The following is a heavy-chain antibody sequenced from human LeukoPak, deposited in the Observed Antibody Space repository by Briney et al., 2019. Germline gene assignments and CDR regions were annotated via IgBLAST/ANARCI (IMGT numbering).Heavy chain of an antibody. V-gene: IGHV3-9*01. CDR1: GFMFNDYA. CDR3: AKGPGLGAGKRYLDL. Sequence: GRSLRLSCAPSGFMFNDYALHWVRQAPGKGLEWVSSISWNSGNMYYVDSVKGRFTISRDNAENSLSLQMNSLKPEDTALYYCAKGPGLGAGKRYLDLWGRGTLVIVSS. CDR2: ISWNSGNM. J-gene: IGHJ2*01. D-gene: IGHD6-13*01.